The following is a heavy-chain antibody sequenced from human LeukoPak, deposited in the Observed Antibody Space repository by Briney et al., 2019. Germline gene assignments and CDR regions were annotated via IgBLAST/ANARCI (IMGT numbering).Heavy chain of an antibody. CDR3: ARVFYDSSGASYFDY. V-gene: IGHV1-18*01. CDR1: GYTFTTFG. D-gene: IGHD3-22*01. J-gene: IGHJ4*02. CDR2: ISAYNGNT. Sequence: ASVKVSCKASGYTFTTFGVTWVRQAPRQGLEWMGWISAYNGNTNYAQKLQGRVTMTTDTSTSTAYMELRSLRSDDTAVYYCARVFYDSSGASYFDYWGQGTLVTVSS.